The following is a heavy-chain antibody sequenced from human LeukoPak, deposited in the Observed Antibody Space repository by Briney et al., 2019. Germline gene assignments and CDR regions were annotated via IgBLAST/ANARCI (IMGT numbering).Heavy chain of an antibody. Sequence: GGSLRLSCAASGFTFSSYTMSWVRQAPGKGLEWVSGISDSGGTTYHADSVKGRFTISRDNAKNSLYLQMNSLRAEDTAVYYCARDRGGWYDWFDPWGQGTLVTVSS. D-gene: IGHD6-19*01. J-gene: IGHJ5*02. CDR1: GFTFSSYT. V-gene: IGHV3-23*01. CDR2: ISDSGGTT. CDR3: ARDRGGWYDWFDP.